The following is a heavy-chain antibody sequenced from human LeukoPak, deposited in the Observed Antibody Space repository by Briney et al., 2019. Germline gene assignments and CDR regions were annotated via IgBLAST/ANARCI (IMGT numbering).Heavy chain of an antibody. Sequence: PGGSLRLSCAASGFTFSNYWMHWVRQAPGKGLVWVSHINSDGSSIGYADSVKGRFTISRDNAKNSLYLQMNSLRAEDTALYYCAKDMFGELQGGFDYWGQGTLVTVSS. V-gene: IGHV3-74*01. J-gene: IGHJ4*02. D-gene: IGHD3-10*02. CDR2: INSDGSSI. CDR1: GFTFSNYW. CDR3: AKDMFGELQGGFDY.